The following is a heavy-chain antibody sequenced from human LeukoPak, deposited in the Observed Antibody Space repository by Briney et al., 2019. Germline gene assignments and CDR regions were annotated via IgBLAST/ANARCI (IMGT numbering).Heavy chain of an antibody. D-gene: IGHD2-2*01. CDR3: ARHIGRCTTCYPNWFDL. Sequence: SETLSLTCAVSGYSLSSGYYWGWIRQPPGEGLEWIGSIYHGGITFYNPSLKSQVTISIDTSKNQFSLRLTSVTAADTAVYYCARHIGRCTTCYPNWFDLWGQGTLVTVSS. V-gene: IGHV4-38-2*01. CDR1: GYSLSSGYY. CDR2: IYHGGIT. J-gene: IGHJ5*02.